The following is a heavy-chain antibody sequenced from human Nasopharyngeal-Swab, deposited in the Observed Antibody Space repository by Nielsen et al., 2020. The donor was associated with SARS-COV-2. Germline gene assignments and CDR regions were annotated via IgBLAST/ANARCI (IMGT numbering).Heavy chain of an antibody. V-gene: IGHV3-23*01. CDR1: GFTFDDYA. CDR2: ISGSGGST. D-gene: IGHD6-13*01. J-gene: IGHJ4*02. Sequence: GGSLRLSCAASGFTFDDYAMHWVRQAPGKGLEWVSAISGSGGSTYYADSVKGRFTISRDNSKNTLFLQMNSLRAEDTAVYYCAKEGGSSWYEVDHWGQGTLVTVSS. CDR3: AKEGGSSWYEVDH.